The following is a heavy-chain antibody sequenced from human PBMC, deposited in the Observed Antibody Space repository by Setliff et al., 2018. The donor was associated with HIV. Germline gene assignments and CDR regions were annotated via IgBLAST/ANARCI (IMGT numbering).Heavy chain of an antibody. D-gene: IGHD3-9*01. Sequence: SVKVSCKASGGSFTSYTFSWVRQAPGQGLEWMGRIIPIVTIAHYAEQFVGRVTITADKSTSTTYMEVSSLRSEDTALYYCAGSILTGYYTFGADYWGQGTLVTVSS. J-gene: IGHJ4*02. CDR1: GGSFTSYT. V-gene: IGHV1-69*02. CDR3: AGSILTGYYTFGADY. CDR2: IIPIVTIA.